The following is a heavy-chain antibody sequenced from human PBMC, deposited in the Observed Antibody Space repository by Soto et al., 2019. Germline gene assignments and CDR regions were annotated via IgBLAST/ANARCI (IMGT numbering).Heavy chain of an antibody. Sequence: ASVKVSCKASGYTFTGYYMHCVRQAPGQGLEWMGWINPNSGGTNYAQKFQGWVTMTRDTSISTAYTELSRLRSDDTAVYYCARGYSSGWRFDYWDQGTLVTVSS. CDR1: GYTFTGYY. CDR3: ARGYSSGWRFDY. V-gene: IGHV1-2*04. D-gene: IGHD6-19*01. J-gene: IGHJ4*02. CDR2: INPNSGGT.